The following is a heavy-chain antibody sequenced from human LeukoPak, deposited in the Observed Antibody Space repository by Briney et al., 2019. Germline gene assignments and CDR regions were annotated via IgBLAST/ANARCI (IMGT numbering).Heavy chain of an antibody. CDR2: MNPNSGNT. CDR1: GYTFTSYD. V-gene: IGHV1-8*03. J-gene: IGHJ4*02. Sequence: ASVTVSCKASGYTFTSYDINWVRQATGQGLEWMGWMNPNSGNTGYAQKFQGRVTITRNTSISTAYMELSSLRSEDTAVYYCARGRFLEWLFKAPLGYWGQGTLVTVSS. D-gene: IGHD3-3*01. CDR3: ARGRFLEWLFKAPLGY.